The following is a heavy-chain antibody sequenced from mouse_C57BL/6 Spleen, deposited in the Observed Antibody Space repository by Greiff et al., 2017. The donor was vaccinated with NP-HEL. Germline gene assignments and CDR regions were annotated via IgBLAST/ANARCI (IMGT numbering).Heavy chain of an antibody. CDR1: GFTFSDYY. J-gene: IGHJ1*03. CDR3: ARKGIYDYDMGYFDV. Sequence: EVKLVESEGGLVQPGSSMKLSCTASGFTFSDYYMAWVRQVPEKGLEWVANINYDGSSTYYLDSLKSRFIISRDNAKNILYLQMSSLKSEDTATYYCARKGIYDYDMGYFDVWGTGTTVTVSS. CDR2: INYDGSST. D-gene: IGHD2-4*01. V-gene: IGHV5-16*01.